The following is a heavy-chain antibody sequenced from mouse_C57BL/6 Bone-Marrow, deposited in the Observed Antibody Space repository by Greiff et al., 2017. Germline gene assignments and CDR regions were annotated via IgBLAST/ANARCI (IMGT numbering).Heavy chain of an antibody. J-gene: IGHJ2*01. CDR3: ARHEGMVTTFDY. V-gene: IGHV5-6*01. D-gene: IGHD2-3*01. Sequence: EVMLVESGGDLVKPGGSLKLSCAASGFTFSSYGMSWVRQTPDKRLEWVATISSAGSYTYYPDSVKGRFTISRDNAKNTLYLRMSSLKSENTAMYYCARHEGMVTTFDYWGQGTTLTVAS. CDR1: GFTFSSYG. CDR2: ISSAGSYT.